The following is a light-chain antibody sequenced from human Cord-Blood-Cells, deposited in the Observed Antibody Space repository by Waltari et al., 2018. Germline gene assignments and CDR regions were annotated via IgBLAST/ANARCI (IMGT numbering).Light chain of an antibody. V-gene: IGLV2-23*03. J-gene: IGLJ1*01. CDR3: CSYAGSSTFV. Sequence: QSALTQPASVSGSPGQSITISCTGTSSDVGSYNLVSWYQPHPGKAPKLMIYEGSKRPSGVSNRFSGSKSGNMASLTISGLQAEDEADYYCCSYAGSSTFVFGTGTKVTVL. CDR1: SSDVGSYNL. CDR2: EGS.